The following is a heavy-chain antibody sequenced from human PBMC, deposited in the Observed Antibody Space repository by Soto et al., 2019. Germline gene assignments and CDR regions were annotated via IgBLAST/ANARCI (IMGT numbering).Heavy chain of an antibody. D-gene: IGHD1-26*01. Sequence: EVQLVESGGGLVQPGGSLRLSCAASGFTFSSYWMHWVRQVPGKGLLWVSRIDEYGSTINYADSVRGRFTISRDNARNTLYREMNSLRAEDTALYYCTRDIGGKWAYWGPVTLVTVSS. CDR2: IDEYGSTI. J-gene: IGHJ4*02. CDR1: GFTFSSYW. CDR3: TRDIGGKWAY. V-gene: IGHV3-74*01.